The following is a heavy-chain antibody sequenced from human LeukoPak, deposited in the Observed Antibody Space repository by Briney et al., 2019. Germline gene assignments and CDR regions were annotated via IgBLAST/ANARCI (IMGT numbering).Heavy chain of an antibody. D-gene: IGHD6-13*01. V-gene: IGHV4-39*07. CDR1: GGSVSSISYY. CDR2: IYYSGST. Sequence: SETLSLTCTVSGGSVSSISYYWGWVRQPPGKGLECIGIIYYSGSTFYNPSLKSRLTISVDTSKNQFSLQLSSVTAADTAFYYCARTTEAHSWRTRYYDYYMDVWGKGTTVAVSS. J-gene: IGHJ6*03. CDR3: ARTTEAHSWRTRYYDYYMDV.